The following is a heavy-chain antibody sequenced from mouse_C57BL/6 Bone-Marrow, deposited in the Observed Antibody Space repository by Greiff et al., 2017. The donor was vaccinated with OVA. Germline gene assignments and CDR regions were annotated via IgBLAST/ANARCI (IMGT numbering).Heavy chain of an antibody. CDR1: GFNITDYY. V-gene: IGHV14-4*01. CDR2: IDPDNGDT. CDR3: TTYRY. Sequence: DVQLQESGAELVRPGASVKLSCPASGFNITDYYMHWVEQRPEQGLEWIGWIDPDNGDTEYASKFQGKATITADTSSNTAYLQLSSLTSEYTAVYYCTTYRYWGQGTTLTVSS. J-gene: IGHJ2*01.